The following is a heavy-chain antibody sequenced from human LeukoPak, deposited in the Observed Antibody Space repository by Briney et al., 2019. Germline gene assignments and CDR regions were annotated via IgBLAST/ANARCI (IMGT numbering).Heavy chain of an antibody. CDR3: ARAFALGGAMVTSYWFDP. Sequence: GGSLRLSCAASGFTVSSNYMSWVRQAPGKGLEWVSVIYSGGSTYYADSVKGRFTISRDNSKNTLYLQMNSLRAEDTAVYYCARAFALGGAMVTSYWFDPWGQGTLVTVSS. CDR2: IYSGGST. J-gene: IGHJ5*02. V-gene: IGHV3-53*01. CDR1: GFTVSSNY. D-gene: IGHD5-18*01.